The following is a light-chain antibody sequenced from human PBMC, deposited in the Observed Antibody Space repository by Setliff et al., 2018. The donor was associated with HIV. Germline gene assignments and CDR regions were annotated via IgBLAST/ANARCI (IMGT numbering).Light chain of an antibody. CDR3: CSYASSQTYV. CDR1: SSDVGSFSL. V-gene: IGLV2-23*02. J-gene: IGLJ1*01. Sequence: QSALTQPASVSGSPGQSITISCTGTSSDVGSFSLVSWYQQEPGKAPKLIIYEVTKRPSGISDRFSGSKSGNTASLSISGLQTEDEADYYCCSYASSQTYVFGIGTKVNVL. CDR2: EVT.